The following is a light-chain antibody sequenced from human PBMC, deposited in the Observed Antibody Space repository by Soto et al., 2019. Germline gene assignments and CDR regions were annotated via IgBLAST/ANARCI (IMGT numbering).Light chain of an antibody. CDR3: QQYYNWPPLT. Sequence: EIVMTQSPATLSVSPGERATLSCRASQSIRSKLAWYQQKPGQAPRLLIYGASTRATGIPARFSGSGSGTEFTLTISSLQSEDFAVYYCQQYYNWPPLTFGGGTEVEIK. CDR2: GAS. V-gene: IGKV3-15*01. CDR1: QSIRSK. J-gene: IGKJ4*01.